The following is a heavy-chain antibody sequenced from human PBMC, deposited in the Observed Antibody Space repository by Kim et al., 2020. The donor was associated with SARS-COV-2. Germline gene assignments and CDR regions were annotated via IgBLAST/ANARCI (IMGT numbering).Heavy chain of an antibody. V-gene: IGHV3-30-3*01. CDR1: GFTFSSYA. CDR2: ISYDGSNK. J-gene: IGHJ6*02. Sequence: GGSLRLSCAASGFTFSSYAMHWVRQAPGKGLEWVAVISYDGSNKYYADPVKGRFTISRDNSKNTLYLQMNSLRAEDTAVYYCARDSDYDILTGYPDYYYGMDVWGQGTTVTVSS. CDR3: ARDSDYDILTGYPDYYYGMDV. D-gene: IGHD3-9*01.